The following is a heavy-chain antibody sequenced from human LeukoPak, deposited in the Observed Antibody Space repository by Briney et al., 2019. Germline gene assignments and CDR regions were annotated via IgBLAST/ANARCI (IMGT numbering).Heavy chain of an antibody. J-gene: IGHJ6*04. V-gene: IGHV3-11*06. CDR3: ARDFPYGSGSYYYYYGMDV. Sequence: GGSLRLSCAASGFTVSDYYMSWIRQAPGKGVEWVSYISSSSSYTNYADSVKGRFTISRDNAKNSLYLQMNSLRAEDTAVYYCARDFPYGSGSYYYYYGMDVWGKGTTVTVSS. D-gene: IGHD3-10*01. CDR1: GFTVSDYY. CDR2: ISSSSSYT.